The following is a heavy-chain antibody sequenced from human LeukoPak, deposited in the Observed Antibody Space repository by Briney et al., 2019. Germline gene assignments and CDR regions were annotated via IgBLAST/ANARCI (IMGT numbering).Heavy chain of an antibody. J-gene: IGHJ4*02. CDR3: AKEKTIFGVVRSDYFDY. V-gene: IGHV3-23*01. Sequence: GGSLRLSCAASGFTFSSYAMSWVRQAPGKGLEWVSAISGSGGSTYYADSVKGRFTISRDNSKNTLYLQINSLRAEDMAVYYCAKEKTIFGVVRSDYFDYWGQGTLVTVSS. D-gene: IGHD3-3*01. CDR1: GFTFSSYA. CDR2: ISGSGGST.